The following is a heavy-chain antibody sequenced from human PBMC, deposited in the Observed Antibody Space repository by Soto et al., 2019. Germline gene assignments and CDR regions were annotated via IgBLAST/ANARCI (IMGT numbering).Heavy chain of an antibody. Sequence: PSETLSLTCAVYGGSFSGYYWSWIRQPPGKGLEWIEEINHSGSTNYNPSLKSRVTISVDTSKNQFSLKLSSVTAADTAVYYCARALRRYDSSGYYSFEVDYWGQGTLVTVSS. CDR2: INHSGST. D-gene: IGHD3-22*01. V-gene: IGHV4-34*01. J-gene: IGHJ4*02. CDR3: ARALRRYDSSGYYSFEVDY. CDR1: GGSFSGYY.